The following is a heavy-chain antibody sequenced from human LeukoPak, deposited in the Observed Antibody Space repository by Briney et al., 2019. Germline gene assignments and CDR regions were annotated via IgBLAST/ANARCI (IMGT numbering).Heavy chain of an antibody. D-gene: IGHD6-19*01. V-gene: IGHV1-18*01. Sequence: ASVKVSCKASGYTFTSYGISWVRQAPGQGLEWMGWISAYNGNTNYAQKLQGRVAMTTDTSTSTAYMELRSLRSDDTAVYYCARDIPSGAGYNWFDPWGQGTLVTVSS. CDR1: GYTFTSYG. J-gene: IGHJ5*02. CDR2: ISAYNGNT. CDR3: ARDIPSGAGYNWFDP.